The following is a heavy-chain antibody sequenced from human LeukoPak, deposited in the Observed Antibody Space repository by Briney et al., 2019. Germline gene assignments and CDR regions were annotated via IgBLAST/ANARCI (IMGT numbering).Heavy chain of an antibody. CDR2: INPDSGDA. J-gene: IGHJ5*02. Sequence: ASVKVSCTASGYTFTDYYIHWVRQAPGQGLEWMGRINPDSGDANSAQKFQGRVIMTRDTSISTAYMELRRLRSDDTATYYCAKDHGFIGSNWFDPWGQGTLVTVSS. D-gene: IGHD3-10*01. CDR1: GYTFTDYY. V-gene: IGHV1-2*06. CDR3: AKDHGFIGSNWFDP.